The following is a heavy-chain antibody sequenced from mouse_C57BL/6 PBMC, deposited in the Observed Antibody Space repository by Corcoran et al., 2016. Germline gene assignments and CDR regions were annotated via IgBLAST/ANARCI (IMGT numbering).Heavy chain of an antibody. J-gene: IGHJ2*01. CDR1: GYTFTTYG. V-gene: IGHV9-3*01. CDR3: ARGPYYYGSSSYYFDY. CDR2: INTYSGVP. Sequence: QIQLVQSGPELKKPGETVKISCKASGYTFTTYGMSWVKQAPGKGLKWMGWINTYSGVPTYADDFKGRFAFSLETSASTAYLQINNLKNEDTATYFCARGPYYYGSSSYYFDYWGRGTTLTVSS. D-gene: IGHD1-1*01.